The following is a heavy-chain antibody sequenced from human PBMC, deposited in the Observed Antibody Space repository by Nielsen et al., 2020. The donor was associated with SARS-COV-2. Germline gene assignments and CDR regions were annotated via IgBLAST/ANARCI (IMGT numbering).Heavy chain of an antibody. CDR2: ISSGSSYI. V-gene: IGHV3-21*01. Sequence: GESLKISCAASGFTFSSYSMNWVRQAPGKGLEWVSSISSGSSYIYYADSVKGRFTISRDNARNSLYLQMNSLRAEDTAVYYCARPRGGAAAADLDYWGQGTLVIVSS. J-gene: IGHJ4*02. CDR3: ARPRGGAAAADLDY. D-gene: IGHD6-13*01. CDR1: GFTFSSYS.